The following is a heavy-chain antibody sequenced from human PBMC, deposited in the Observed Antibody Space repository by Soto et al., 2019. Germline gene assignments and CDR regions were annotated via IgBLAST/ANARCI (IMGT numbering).Heavy chain of an antibody. D-gene: IGHD6-19*01. V-gene: IGHV1-2*02. J-gene: IGHJ6*02. CDR3: ASDFRTRGWFRQAGNFAMDV. CDR1: GYPYTKSY. CDR2: IDPNTGGT. Sequence: QVQLVQSGAEVRKPGASVKVSCKASGYPYTKSYMHWVRQAPGQGLEWMGWIDPNTGGTNYAQKLKGRVTMTRDTSVSTVYMELNRLTSDDTAIYFCASDFRTRGWFRQAGNFAMDVWGQGTTVTVS.